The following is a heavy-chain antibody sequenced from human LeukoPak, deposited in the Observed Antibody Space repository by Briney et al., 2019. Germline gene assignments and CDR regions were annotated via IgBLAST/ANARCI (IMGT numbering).Heavy chain of an antibody. Sequence: ASVKLSCKASGYTFTSYGISWVRQAPGQGLEWMSWISAYNGNTNYAQKLQGRVTMTTDTSTSTASMALRSLRSDDTAVYYCARVSMYPDYWGQGTLVTVSS. V-gene: IGHV1-18*01. J-gene: IGHJ4*02. CDR1: GYTFTSYG. CDR2: ISAYNGNT. CDR3: ARVSMYPDY. D-gene: IGHD2-2*01.